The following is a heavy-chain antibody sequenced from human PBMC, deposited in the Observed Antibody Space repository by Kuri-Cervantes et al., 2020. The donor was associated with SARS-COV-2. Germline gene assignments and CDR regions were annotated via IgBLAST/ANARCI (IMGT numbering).Heavy chain of an antibody. CDR3: ARGLGDPASGYFDY. J-gene: IGHJ4*02. CDR1: GYTFTSYY. CDR2: INPSGGST. Sequence: ASVKVSCKASGYTFTSYYMHWVRQAPGQGLEWMGIINPSGGSTSYAQKFQGRDTITRNTSISTAYMELSSLRSEDTAVYYCARGLGDPASGYFDYWGQGTLVTVSS. V-gene: IGHV1-46*01. D-gene: IGHD3-16*01.